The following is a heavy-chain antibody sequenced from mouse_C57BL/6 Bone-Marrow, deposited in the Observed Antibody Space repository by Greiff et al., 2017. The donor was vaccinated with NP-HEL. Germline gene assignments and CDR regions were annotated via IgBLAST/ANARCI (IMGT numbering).Heavy chain of an antibody. D-gene: IGHD2-4*01. V-gene: IGHV4-1*01. CDR2: INPDSSTI. CDR1: GIDFSRYW. J-gene: IGHJ4*01. Sequence: EVMLVESGGGLVQPGGSLKLSCAASGIDFSRYWMSWVRRAPGKGLEWIGEINPDSSTINYAPSLKDKFIISRDNAKNTLYLQMSKVRSEDTALYYCARRRDYDYDDTYAMDYWGQGTSVTVSS. CDR3: ARRRDYDYDDTYAMDY.